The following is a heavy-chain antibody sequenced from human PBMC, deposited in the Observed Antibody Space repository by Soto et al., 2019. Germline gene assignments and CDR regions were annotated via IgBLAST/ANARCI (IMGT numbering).Heavy chain of an antibody. CDR1: GFTFSSYA. CDR3: ARDRTNYDFWSGYYGYYYYYGMDV. J-gene: IGHJ6*02. V-gene: IGHV3-30-3*01. D-gene: IGHD3-3*01. Sequence: GGSLRLSCAASGFTFSSYAMHWVRQAPGKGLEWVAVISYDGSNKYYADSVKGRFTISRDNSKNTLYLQMNSLRAEDTAVYYCARDRTNYDFWSGYYGYYYYYGMDVWGQGTTVTDSS. CDR2: ISYDGSNK.